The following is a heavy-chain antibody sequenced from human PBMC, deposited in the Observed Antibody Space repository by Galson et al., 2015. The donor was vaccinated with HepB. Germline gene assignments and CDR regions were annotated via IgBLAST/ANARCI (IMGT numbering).Heavy chain of an antibody. J-gene: IGHJ4*02. CDR2: IFSGGST. V-gene: IGHV3-66*01. CDR3: GLAVAASRPYYFDY. CDR1: GFIVSSNY. Sequence: SLRLSCAASGFIVSSNYMSWVRQAPGKGLEWVSVIFSGGSTYYTDSVKGRFTISRDNSKNTLFLQMNSLTANDTAVYYCGLAVAASRPYYFDYWGQGTLVTVSS. D-gene: IGHD6-19*01.